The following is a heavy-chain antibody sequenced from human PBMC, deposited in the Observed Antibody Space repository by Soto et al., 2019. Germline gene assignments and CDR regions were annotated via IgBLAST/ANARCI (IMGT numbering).Heavy chain of an antibody. CDR3: ARSGGLRGYDDNQFDY. V-gene: IGHV5-51*01. D-gene: IGHD5-12*01. J-gene: IGHJ4*02. Sequence: GESLKISCKGSGYSFTSYWIGWVRQMPGKGLEWMGIIYPGDSDTRYSPSFQGQVTISADKSISTAYLQWSSLKASDTAMYYCARSGGLRGYDDNQFDYWGQGTLVTVSS. CDR1: GYSFTSYW. CDR2: IYPGDSDT.